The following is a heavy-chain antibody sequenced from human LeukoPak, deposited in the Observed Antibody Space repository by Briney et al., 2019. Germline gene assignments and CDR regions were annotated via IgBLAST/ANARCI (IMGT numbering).Heavy chain of an antibody. CDR1: GGTFSSYA. CDR2: INPNSGGT. J-gene: IGHJ4*02. CDR3: ARDLDILV. Sequence: ASVKVSCKASGGTFSSYAISWVRQAPGQGLEWMGWINPNSGGTNYAQKFQGRVTMTRDTSISTAYMELSRLRSNDTAVYYCARDLDILVWGQGTLVTVSS. V-gene: IGHV1-2*02. D-gene: IGHD2-2*03.